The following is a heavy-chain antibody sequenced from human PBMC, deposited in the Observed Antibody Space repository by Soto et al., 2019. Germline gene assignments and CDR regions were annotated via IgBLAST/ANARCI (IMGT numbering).Heavy chain of an antibody. J-gene: IGHJ6*02. V-gene: IGHV3-21*01. CDR1: GFTFSSYS. CDR3: ARDRVVTASVSDLYGMDV. CDR2: ISSSSSYI. Sequence: PGGSLRLSCAASGFTFSSYSMNWVRQAPGKGLEWVSSISSSSSYIYYADSVKGRFTISRDNAKNSLCLQMNSLRAEDTAVYYCARDRVVTASVSDLYGMDVWGQGTTVTVSS. D-gene: IGHD2-21*02.